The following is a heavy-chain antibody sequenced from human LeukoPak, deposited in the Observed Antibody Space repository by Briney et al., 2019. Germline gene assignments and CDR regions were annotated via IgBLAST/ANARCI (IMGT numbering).Heavy chain of an antibody. Sequence: PSETLSLTCTVSGGSISSTSYFWGWTRQPPGKGLEWIGSFYYSGSTYYNPSLKSRVTISVDASKNQYSLRLSSVTAADTAFYYCAGYGDYSSQYLDNWGQGTLVTVSS. V-gene: IGHV4-39*01. J-gene: IGHJ4*02. D-gene: IGHD4-17*01. CDR3: AGYGDYSSQYLDN. CDR2: FYYSGST. CDR1: GGSISSTSYF.